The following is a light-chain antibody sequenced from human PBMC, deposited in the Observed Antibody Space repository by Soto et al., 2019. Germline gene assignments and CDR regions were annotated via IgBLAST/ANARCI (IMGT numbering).Light chain of an antibody. CDR1: CSDVGGYNY. J-gene: IGLJ2*01. CDR3: SSYTSSTVV. V-gene: IGLV2-14*01. CDR2: DVS. Sequence: QSALTQPASVSGSPGQSITISCTGTCSDVGGYNYVSWYQQHPVKALKLMIYDVSNRPSGVSNRFSGSKSGNTASLTISGLQAEDEADYYCSSYTSSTVVFGGGTQLTVL.